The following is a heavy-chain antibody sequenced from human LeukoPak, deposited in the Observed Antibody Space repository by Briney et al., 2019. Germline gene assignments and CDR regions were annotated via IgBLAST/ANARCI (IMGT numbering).Heavy chain of an antibody. CDR3: ARGYGSGSYSTPPKRDAFDI. Sequence: SQTLSLTCAISGDSVSSNSAAWNWIRQSPSRGLEWLGRTYYRSKWYNDYAVSVESRITINPDTSKNQFSLQLNSVTPEDTAVYYCARGYGSGSYSTPPKRDAFDIWGQGTMVTVSS. J-gene: IGHJ3*02. V-gene: IGHV6-1*01. CDR2: TYYRSKWYN. CDR1: GDSVSSNSAA. D-gene: IGHD3-10*01.